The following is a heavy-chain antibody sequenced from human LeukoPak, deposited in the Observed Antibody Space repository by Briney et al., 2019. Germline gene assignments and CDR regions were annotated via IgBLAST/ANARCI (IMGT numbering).Heavy chain of an antibody. CDR1: GHTLTELS. CDR3: ATSRIVVVPAAIGPLIDY. CDR2: FDPEDGET. Sequence: GASVKVSCKVSGHTLTELSMHWVRQAPGKGLEWMGGFDPEDGETIYAQKLQGRVTMTEDTSTDTAYMELSSLRSEDTAVYYCATSRIVVVPAAIGPLIDYWGQGTLVTVSS. D-gene: IGHD2-2*02. V-gene: IGHV1-24*01. J-gene: IGHJ4*02.